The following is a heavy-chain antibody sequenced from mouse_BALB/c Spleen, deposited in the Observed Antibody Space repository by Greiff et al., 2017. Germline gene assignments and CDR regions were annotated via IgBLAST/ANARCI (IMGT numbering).Heavy chain of an antibody. Sequence: QVQLKQSGAELMKPGASVKISCTATGYTFSSYWIEWVKQRPGHGLEWIGEILPGSGSTNYNEKFKGKATFTADTTSNTAYMQLSSLTSEDSAVYYCARRGGNYAMDYWGQGTSVTVSS. D-gene: IGHD2-14*01. V-gene: IGHV1-9*01. CDR2: ILPGSGST. CDR1: GYTFSSYW. CDR3: ARRGGNYAMDY. J-gene: IGHJ4*01.